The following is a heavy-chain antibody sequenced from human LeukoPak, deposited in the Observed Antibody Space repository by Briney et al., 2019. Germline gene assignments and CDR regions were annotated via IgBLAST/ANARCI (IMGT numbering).Heavy chain of an antibody. V-gene: IGHV4-30-2*01. CDR1: GGSISSGGYS. J-gene: IGHJ5*02. CDR3: ARAPPYCDILTGSRWFDP. CDR2: IYQSGST. Sequence: PSQTLSLTCAVSGGSISSGGYSWSWIRQPPGKGLEWIGYIYQSGSTYYNPSLKSRVTISVERSKNQFSLKLRSVTAADTAVYYCARAPPYCDILTGSRWFDPWGQGTLVTVSS. D-gene: IGHD3-9*01.